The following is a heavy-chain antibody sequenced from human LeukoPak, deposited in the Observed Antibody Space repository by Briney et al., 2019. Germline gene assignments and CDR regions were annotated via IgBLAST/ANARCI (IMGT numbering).Heavy chain of an antibody. Sequence: SQTLSLTCTVSGYSISSGYYWGWIRQPPGKGLEWIGSIYHSGSTYYNPSLKSRVTISVDTSKNQFSLKLSSVTAADTAVYYCASRSGFWFDPWGQGTLVTVSS. V-gene: IGHV4-38-2*02. D-gene: IGHD1-26*01. J-gene: IGHJ5*02. CDR1: GYSISSGYY. CDR2: IYHSGST. CDR3: ASRSGFWFDP.